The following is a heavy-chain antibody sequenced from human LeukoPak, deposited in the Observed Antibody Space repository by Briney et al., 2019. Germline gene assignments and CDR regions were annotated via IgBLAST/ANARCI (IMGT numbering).Heavy chain of an antibody. Sequence: GGSLRLSCAASGFTFSTYAMHWVRQAPGKGLEWVAVISYDGSNKYYADSVKGRFPMSRDNSKNTLYLQMNSLRAEDTAVYSCARDLDYWGQGTLVTVSS. CDR2: ISYDGSNK. CDR1: GFTFSTYA. CDR3: ARDLDY. V-gene: IGHV3-30-3*01. J-gene: IGHJ4*02.